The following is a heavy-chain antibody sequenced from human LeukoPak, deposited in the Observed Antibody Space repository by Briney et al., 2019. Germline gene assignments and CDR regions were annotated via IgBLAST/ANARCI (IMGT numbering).Heavy chain of an antibody. CDR3: VATVTILDY. V-gene: IGHV3-69-1*01. CDR2: MTRSSAI. Sequence: GGSLRLSCAASGFSFSSYSMNWVRQAPGKGLEWVATMTRSSAIYYADSVKGRFTISRDNSRNTLYLQMNSLRADDTAVYYCVATVTILDYWGQGTLVTVSS. D-gene: IGHD4-17*01. J-gene: IGHJ4*02. CDR1: GFSFSSYS.